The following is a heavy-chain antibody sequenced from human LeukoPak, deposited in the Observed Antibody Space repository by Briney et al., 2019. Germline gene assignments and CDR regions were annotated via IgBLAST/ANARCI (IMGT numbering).Heavy chain of an antibody. Sequence: GGSLRLSCAASGFTFSSYAMHWVRQAPGKGLEGVAVISYDGSNKYYADSVKGRFTISRDNSKNTLYLQMNSLRAEDTAVYYCARDLKQQLVPDYWGQGTLVTVSS. V-gene: IGHV3-30-3*01. CDR2: ISYDGSNK. J-gene: IGHJ4*02. CDR1: GFTFSSYA. D-gene: IGHD6-13*01. CDR3: ARDLKQQLVPDY.